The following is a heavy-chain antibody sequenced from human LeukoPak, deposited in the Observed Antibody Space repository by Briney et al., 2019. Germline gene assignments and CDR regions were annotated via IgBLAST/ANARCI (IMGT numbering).Heavy chain of an antibody. CDR1: GYTFTGYF. J-gene: IGHJ4*02. CDR3: ARDERYDSSGYPFDY. V-gene: IGHV1-2*02. CDR2: INPNSGGT. D-gene: IGHD3-22*01. Sequence: GASVKVSCKASGYTFTGYFIHWVRQAPGQGLEWMGWINPNSGGTNYAQKFQGRVTMTRDTSIITAYMKLSRLSSDDTAVYYCARDERYDSSGYPFDYWGQGTLVTVSS.